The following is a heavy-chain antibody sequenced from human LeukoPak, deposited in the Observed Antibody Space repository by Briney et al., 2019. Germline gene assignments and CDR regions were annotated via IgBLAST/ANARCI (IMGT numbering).Heavy chain of an antibody. CDR2: INHSGST. CDR3: ARGYVWGSYRYRTYYSDY. CDR1: GGSFSGYY. D-gene: IGHD3-16*02. V-gene: IGHV4-34*01. J-gene: IGHJ4*02. Sequence: PSETLSLTCAVYGGSFSGYYWSRIRQPPGKGLEWIGEINHSGSTNYNPSLKSRVTISVDTSKNQFSLKLSSVTAADTAVYYCARGYVWGSYRYRTYYSDYWGQGTLVTVSS.